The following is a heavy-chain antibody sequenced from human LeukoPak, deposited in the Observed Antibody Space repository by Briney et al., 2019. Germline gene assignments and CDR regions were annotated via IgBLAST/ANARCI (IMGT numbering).Heavy chain of an antibody. Sequence: SQTLSLTCTVSGASITSGSYYWTWIRQPAGKGLEWIGRIYTSGSTNHNPSLKSRVTMSVDTSKNQFTLKLSSVTAVDTAVYYCARQSPWGRGTTFDYWGQGTLVTVSS. CDR1: GASITSGSYY. J-gene: IGHJ4*02. CDR3: ARQSPWGRGTTFDY. V-gene: IGHV4-61*02. D-gene: IGHD3-16*01. CDR2: IYTSGST.